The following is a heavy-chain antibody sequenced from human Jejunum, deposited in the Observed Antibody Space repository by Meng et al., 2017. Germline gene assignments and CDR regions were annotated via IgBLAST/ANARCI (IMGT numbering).Heavy chain of an antibody. Sequence: GGSLRLSCAVSGLRFIDAWMNWVRQSPGKGLEWLGRMTGGGSAATTAYATSVNGRFTISRDDSKNTLYLQMNSLETEDTAEYYCAYSGAVFGHFAFWGQGTLVTVSS. J-gene: IGHJ4*02. V-gene: IGHV3-15*01. CDR3: AYSGAVFGHFAF. CDR1: GLRFIDAW. D-gene: IGHD1-26*01. CDR2: MTGGGSAATT.